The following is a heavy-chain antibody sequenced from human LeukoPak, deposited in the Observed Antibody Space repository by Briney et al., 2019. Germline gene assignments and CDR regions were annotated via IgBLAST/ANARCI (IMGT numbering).Heavy chain of an antibody. V-gene: IGHV3-33*01. CDR1: GFGFSTFG. J-gene: IGHJ4*02. D-gene: IGHD3-9*01. CDR2: IWYDGSNQ. CDR3: ARGGYFDWARFDY. Sequence: GGSLRLSCAASGFGFSTFGMHWVRQAPGKGLEWVAVIWYDGSNQFYADSVKGRFTISGDNAKNSLYLQMNSLRAEDTAVYYCARGGYFDWARFDYWGQGTLVTVSS.